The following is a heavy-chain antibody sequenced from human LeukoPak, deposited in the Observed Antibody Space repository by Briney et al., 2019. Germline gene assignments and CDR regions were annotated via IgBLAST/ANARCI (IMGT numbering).Heavy chain of an antibody. D-gene: IGHD2-21*02. CDR2: IYTSGST. V-gene: IGHV4-4*07. CDR1: GGSTSSFY. CDR3: ARDKVETTTFLCAFDI. J-gene: IGHJ3*02. Sequence: SETLPLTCTVSGGSTSSFYWRWIRQPAGEGLEWIGRIYTSGSTNYNPSLKSRVTMSVDTSKNQFSLKLSAVTAADTAVYYCARDKVETTTFLCAFDIWGQGTMVTVSS.